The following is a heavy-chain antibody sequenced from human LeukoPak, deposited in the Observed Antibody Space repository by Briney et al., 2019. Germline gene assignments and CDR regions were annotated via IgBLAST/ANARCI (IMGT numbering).Heavy chain of an antibody. CDR1: GFTFSDYY. J-gene: IGHJ4*02. Sequence: GGSLRLSCAASGFTFSDYYMSWIRKAPGKGLEWVSYISGSSYTNYADSVKGRFTISRDNAKNSLYLQMNSLRAEDTAVYYCARDIPQRGYNYGYDYWGQGTLVTVSS. V-gene: IGHV3-11*06. D-gene: IGHD5-18*01. CDR2: ISGSSYT. CDR3: ARDIPQRGYNYGYDY.